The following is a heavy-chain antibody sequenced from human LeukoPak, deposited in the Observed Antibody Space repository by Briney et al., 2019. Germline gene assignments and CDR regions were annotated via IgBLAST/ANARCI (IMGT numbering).Heavy chain of an antibody. CDR2: IYPADSDT. CDR3: ARYSVAGARYDAFDI. V-gene: IGHV5-51*01. CDR1: GSSFTHFR. Sequence: GESLKISCKGSGSSFTHFRLGWVRQMPGKGLDWMGIIYPADSDTVYSPSFQGQVTISADKSISTAYLQWSSLKASDTAMYYCARYSVAGARYDAFDIWGQGTMVTVSS. D-gene: IGHD6-13*01. J-gene: IGHJ3*02.